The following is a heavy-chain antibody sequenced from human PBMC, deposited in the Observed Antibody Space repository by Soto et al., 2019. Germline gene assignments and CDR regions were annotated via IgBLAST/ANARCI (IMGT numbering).Heavy chain of an antibody. CDR2: FDPEDGET. D-gene: IGHD4-17*01. CDR3: ATTLMTTVTMHGDFQH. J-gene: IGHJ1*01. Sequence: ASVKVSCKVSGYTLTELSMHWVRQAPGKGLEWMGGFDPEDGETIYAQKFQGRVTMTEDTSTDTAYMELSSLRSEDTAVYYCATTLMTTVTMHGDFQHWGQGTLVTVSS. CDR1: GYTLTELS. V-gene: IGHV1-24*01.